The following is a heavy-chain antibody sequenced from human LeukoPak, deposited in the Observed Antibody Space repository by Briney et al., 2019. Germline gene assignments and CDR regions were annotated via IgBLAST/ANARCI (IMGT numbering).Heavy chain of an antibody. Sequence: GGSLRLSCAASGFTFSSYSMNWVRQAPGKGLEWVSFISTSSSYIHYAGSVKGRFTISRDNAKKSLYLQMNSLRAEDTAVYFCARAYSGTYGLGYYYMDVWGKGTTVTVSS. CDR1: GFTFSSYS. D-gene: IGHD1-26*01. V-gene: IGHV3-21*01. J-gene: IGHJ6*03. CDR3: ARAYSGTYGLGYYYMDV. CDR2: ISTSSSYI.